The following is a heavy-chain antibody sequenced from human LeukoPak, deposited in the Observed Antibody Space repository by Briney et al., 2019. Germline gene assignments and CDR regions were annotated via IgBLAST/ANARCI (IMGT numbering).Heavy chain of an antibody. CDR3: AKDPYYYDSSGYFDY. CDR2: ISGSGGST. Sequence: PGGTLRLSCAASEFTFSSYGMSWVRQAPGKGLEWVSGISGSGGSTYYADSVKGRFTISRDNSKNTLYLQMNSLRAEDTAIYYCAKDPYYYDSSGYFDYWGQGTLVTVSS. CDR1: EFTFSSYG. V-gene: IGHV3-23*01. J-gene: IGHJ4*02. D-gene: IGHD3-22*01.